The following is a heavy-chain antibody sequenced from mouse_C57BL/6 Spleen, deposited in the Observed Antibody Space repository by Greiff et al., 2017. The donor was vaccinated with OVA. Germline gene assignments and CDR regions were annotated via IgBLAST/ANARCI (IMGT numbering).Heavy chain of an antibody. CDR2: IYPRSGNT. V-gene: IGHV1-81*01. D-gene: IGHD2-4*01. Sequence: VQLQQSGAELARPGASVKLSCKASGYTFTSYGISWVKQRTGQGLEWIGEIYPRSGNTYYNEKFKGKATLTADKSSSTAYMELRSLTSEDSEVYFCSYDYDGFAYWGQGTLVTVSA. CDR1: GYTFTSYG. J-gene: IGHJ3*01. CDR3: SYDYDGFAY.